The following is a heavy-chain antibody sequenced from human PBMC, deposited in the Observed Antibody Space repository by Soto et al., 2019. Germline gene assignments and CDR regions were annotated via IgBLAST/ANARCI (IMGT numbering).Heavy chain of an antibody. CDR3: AREGRCSSTSCYGSYGMDV. CDR2: MNPNSGNT. CDR1: GYTFTSYD. V-gene: IGHV1-8*01. Sequence: ASVKVSCKXSGYTFTSYDINWVRQATGRGLEWMGWMNPNSGNTGYAQKFQGRVTMTRNTSISTAYMELSSLRSEDTAVYYCAREGRCSSTSCYGSYGMDVWGQGTTVTVSS. J-gene: IGHJ6*02. D-gene: IGHD2-2*01.